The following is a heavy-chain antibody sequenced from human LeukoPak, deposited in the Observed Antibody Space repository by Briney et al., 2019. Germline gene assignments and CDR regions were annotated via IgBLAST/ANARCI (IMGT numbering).Heavy chain of an antibody. J-gene: IGHJ6*03. D-gene: IGHD6-13*01. CDR1: GGSISSSSYY. Sequence: SETLSLTCTVSGGSISSSSYYWGWIRQPPGKGLEWIGSIYYSGSTYYNPSLKSRVTISVDTSKNQFSLKLSSVTAADTAVYYCAGLSSSWFIHYYYYYMDVWGKGTTVTISS. CDR2: IYYSGST. V-gene: IGHV4-39*01. CDR3: AGLSSSWFIHYYYYYMDV.